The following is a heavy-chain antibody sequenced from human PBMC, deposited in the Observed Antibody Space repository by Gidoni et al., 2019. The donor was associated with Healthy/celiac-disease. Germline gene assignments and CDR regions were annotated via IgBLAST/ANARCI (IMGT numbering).Heavy chain of an antibody. CDR3: ARDPNDYDFWSGYCAGFDP. V-gene: IGHV1-69*04. CDR2: IIPILGIA. D-gene: IGHD3-3*01. Sequence: PGSSVKVSCKASGGTFSSYTISWVRQAPGQGLEWMGRIIPILGIANYAQKFQGRVTITADKSTSTAYMELSSLRSEDTAVYYCARDPNDYDFWSGYCAGFDPWGQGTLVTVSS. J-gene: IGHJ5*02. CDR1: GGTFSSYT.